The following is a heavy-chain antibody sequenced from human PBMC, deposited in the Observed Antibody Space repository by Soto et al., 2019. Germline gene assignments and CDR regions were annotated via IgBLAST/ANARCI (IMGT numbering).Heavy chain of an antibody. V-gene: IGHV3-33*01. CDR2: IWYDGSNK. Sequence: QVQLVESGGALFKPGRSLRLSCEASGFTFSSNGRHWFGQAPAKGLEWGAVIWYDGSNKYYADSVKGRFTISRDNSKNTLYLQMNSLRAEDTAVYYCARRSAVGSSGPYYFDYWGQGTLVTVSS. CDR3: ARRSAVGSSGPYYFDY. D-gene: IGHD6-19*01. J-gene: IGHJ4*02. CDR1: GFTFSSNG.